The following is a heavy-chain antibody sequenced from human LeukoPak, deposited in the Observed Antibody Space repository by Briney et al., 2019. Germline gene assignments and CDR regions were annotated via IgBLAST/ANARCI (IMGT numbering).Heavy chain of an antibody. Sequence: SVKVSCKASGGTFSSYAISWVRQAPGPGLEWMGRIIPILGIANYAKKYQGRSMITADKTTSTAYMELSSLRSEDTAVYYCARNSGSSSYGMDVWGQGTTVTVSS. CDR3: ARNSGSSSYGMDV. CDR2: IIPILGIA. J-gene: IGHJ6*02. D-gene: IGHD5-12*01. CDR1: GGTFSSYA. V-gene: IGHV1-69*04.